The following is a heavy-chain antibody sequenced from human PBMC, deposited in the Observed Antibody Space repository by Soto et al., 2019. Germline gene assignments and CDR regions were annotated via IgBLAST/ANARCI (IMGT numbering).Heavy chain of an antibody. V-gene: IGHV3-33*01. CDR3: ARVVGTTALVGIDS. CDR2: IWYDGSNK. D-gene: IGHD1-1*01. J-gene: IGHJ4*02. CDR1: GFTFSSYG. Sequence: SGGSLRLSCAASGFTFSSYGMHWVRQAPGKGLEWVAVIWYDGSNKYYADSVKGRFTISRDNSKNTLYLQMNSLRAEDTAVYFCARVVGTTALVGIDSWGRGTLVTVSS.